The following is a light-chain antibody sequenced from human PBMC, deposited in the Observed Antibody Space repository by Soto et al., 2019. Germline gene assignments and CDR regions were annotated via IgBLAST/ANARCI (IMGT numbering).Light chain of an antibody. CDR1: SSDVGAYNY. V-gene: IGLV2-14*01. Sequence: QSVLTQPASVSGSPGQSITISCTGTSSDVGAYNYVSWYQQHPGKAPKLMIYEVSDRPSGVSNRFSGSKSDTTASLTISGLQTEDEADYYCSSYTSSSTVVFGGGTKLTVL. CDR2: EVS. CDR3: SSYTSSSTVV. J-gene: IGLJ2*01.